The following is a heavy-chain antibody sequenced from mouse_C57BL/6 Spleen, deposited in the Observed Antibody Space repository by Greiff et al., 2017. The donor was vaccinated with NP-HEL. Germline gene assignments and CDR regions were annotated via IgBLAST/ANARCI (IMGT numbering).Heavy chain of an antibody. D-gene: IGHD1-1*01. CDR3: ARREIDYYGRSDGY. V-gene: IGHV1-55*01. CDR2: IYPGSGST. J-gene: IGHJ2*01. Sequence: VKLQESGAELVKPGASVKMSCKASGYTFPSSWITWVKQRPGPGLEWIGDIYPGSGSTNYNEKFKSKATLTVDTSSSTAYMQLSSLTSEDSAVYYCARREIDYYGRSDGYGGQGTTLTVSS. CDR1: GYTFPSSW.